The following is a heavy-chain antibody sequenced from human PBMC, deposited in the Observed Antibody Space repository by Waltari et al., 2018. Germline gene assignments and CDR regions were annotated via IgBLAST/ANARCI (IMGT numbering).Heavy chain of an antibody. CDR3: ARGSVGATPDY. CDR1: GFTFSSYS. CDR2: ISSSSSYI. D-gene: IGHD1-26*01. J-gene: IGHJ4*02. V-gene: IGHV3-21*01. Sequence: EVQLVESGGGLVKPGGSLRLSCAASGFTFSSYSLNWVRQAPGKGLEWVSSISSSSSYIYYADSVKGRFTISRDNAKNSLYLQMNSLRAEDTAVYYCARGSVGATPDYWGQGTLVTVSS.